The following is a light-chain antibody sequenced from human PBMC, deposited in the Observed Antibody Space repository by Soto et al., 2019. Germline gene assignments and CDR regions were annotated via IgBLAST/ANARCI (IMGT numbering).Light chain of an antibody. Sequence: VMTQSASTLSVSPGERATLSCRASQSVSSNLAWYQQKPGQAPRLLIYDTSTRATGIPARFSGSGSGTEFTLTISSLQSEDLAVYYCQQYSNWPPITFGQGTRLEIK. J-gene: IGKJ5*01. CDR3: QQYSNWPPIT. CDR1: QSVSSN. V-gene: IGKV3-15*01. CDR2: DTS.